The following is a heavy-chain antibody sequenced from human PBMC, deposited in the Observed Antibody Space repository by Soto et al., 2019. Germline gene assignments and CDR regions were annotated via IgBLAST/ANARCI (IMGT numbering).Heavy chain of an antibody. CDR2: IDPSGGNT. Sequence: ASVKVSCKPSGYTFSDYYIDWVRQAPGQGLEWMGIIDPSGGNTSYAQKFQGRVTMTRDTSTSTVYMELSSLRSEDTAMYYCARDRYPFDYWGQGTLVTVSS. CDR1: GYTFSDYY. J-gene: IGHJ4*02. CDR3: ARDRYPFDY. V-gene: IGHV1-46*01. D-gene: IGHD1-26*01.